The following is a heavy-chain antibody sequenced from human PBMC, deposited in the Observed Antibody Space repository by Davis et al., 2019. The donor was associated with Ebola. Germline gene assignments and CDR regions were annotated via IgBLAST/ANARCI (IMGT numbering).Heavy chain of an antibody. V-gene: IGHV1-46*03. D-gene: IGHD2-2*02. Sequence: ASVKVSCKASGYTFTGYYLHWVRQAPGQGLEWMGIINPSGGSTSYAQKFQGRVTMTRDTSTSTVYMELSSLRSEDTAVYYCARERIIVLVPAAILGDHYYYYGMDVWGQGTTVTVSS. CDR2: INPSGGST. CDR3: ARERIIVLVPAAILGDHYYYYGMDV. CDR1: GYTFTGYY. J-gene: IGHJ6*02.